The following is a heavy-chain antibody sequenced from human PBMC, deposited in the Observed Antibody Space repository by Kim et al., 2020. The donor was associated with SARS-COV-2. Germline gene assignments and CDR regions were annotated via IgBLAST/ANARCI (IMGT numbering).Heavy chain of an antibody. Sequence: GGSLRLSCAAAGFTFSSYDMTWVRQAPGKGLEWVSVMCGNGVITHYAAPVKGRFTISRDNSKNTLHLQMNSLRAENTAVYYCAKDLRGGYDPLWGQGTLVTVS. J-gene: IGHJ4*02. CDR3: AKDLRGGYDPL. CDR1: GFTFSSYD. V-gene: IGHV3-23*01. CDR2: MCGNGVIT. D-gene: IGHD5-12*01.